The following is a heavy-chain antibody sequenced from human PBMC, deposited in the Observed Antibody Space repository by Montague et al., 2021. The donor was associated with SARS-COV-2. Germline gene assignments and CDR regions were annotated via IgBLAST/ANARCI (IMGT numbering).Heavy chain of an antibody. V-gene: IGHV6-1*01. Sequence: ASPGASLSSDSLSWHWIRQSPSRGLEWLASTYYRSKWYNDSAPSVSGRATVKPDTSRNQFSLHLDSVTPEDMALYFCARKMDSSFDVWGKGTMVIVSS. CDR1: GASLSSDSLS. CDR2: TYYRSKWYN. D-gene: IGHD2-2*03. CDR3: ARKMDSSFDV. J-gene: IGHJ3*01.